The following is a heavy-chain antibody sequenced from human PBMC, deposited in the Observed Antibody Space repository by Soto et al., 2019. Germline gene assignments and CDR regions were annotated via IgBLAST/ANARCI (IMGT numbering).Heavy chain of an antibody. J-gene: IGHJ4*02. CDR1: GGSISSGSYY. Sequence: PSETLSLTCTVSGGSISSGSYYWTWIRQHPGKGLEWIEYIYSTESTNYNPSLKSRLTISVDMSSSQFSLKLSSVTVADTAVYYCARGDSSGKTRYYFDHWGQGTLVTVSS. CDR3: ARGDSSGKTRYYFDH. CDR2: IYSTEST. D-gene: IGHD3-22*01. V-gene: IGHV4-31*03.